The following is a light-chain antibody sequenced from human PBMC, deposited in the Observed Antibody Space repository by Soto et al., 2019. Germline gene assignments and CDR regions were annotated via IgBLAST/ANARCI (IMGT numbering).Light chain of an antibody. V-gene: IGLV7-46*01. CDR3: LLSYSGARPL. J-gene: IGLJ2*01. Sequence: QAVVTQEPSLTLSPGGTVTLTCGSSIGAVTSGHYPYWFQQKPGQAPRTLSYDTSNKHSWTPARFSGSLLGGKAALTLSGAQPEDEAEYYCLLSYSGARPLFGGGTKLTVL. CDR2: DTS. CDR1: IGAVTSGHY.